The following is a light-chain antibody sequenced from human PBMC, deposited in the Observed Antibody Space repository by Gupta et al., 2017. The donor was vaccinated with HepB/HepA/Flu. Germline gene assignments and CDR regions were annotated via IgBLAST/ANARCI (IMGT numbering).Light chain of an antibody. J-gene: IGKJ1*01. Sequence: EIVLTQSPATLSVSPGESDTLSCRASQNIGTDLAWYRQRPGQTPTILIYLGTNRATGAPARFSGSGSGTEFTLAISSLQSDDFAIYYCRQENSWPRTFGQGTKVETK. CDR3: RQENSWPRT. CDR2: LGT. CDR1: QNIGTD. V-gene: IGKV3-15*01.